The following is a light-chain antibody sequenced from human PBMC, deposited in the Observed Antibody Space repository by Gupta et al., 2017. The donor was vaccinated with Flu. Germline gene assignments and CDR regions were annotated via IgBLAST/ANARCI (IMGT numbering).Light chain of an antibody. CDR2: GAS. Sequence: EIVMMQSPVTLSVSPGERATLSCRASESINSNLAWYQQKIGQAPRLLIYGASTRATGIPVRFSGSGSGTEFTLTISSLQSEDFAVYYCQHYNNWLTFGGGTKVEIK. CDR1: ESINSN. V-gene: IGKV3-15*01. J-gene: IGKJ4*01. CDR3: QHYNNWLT.